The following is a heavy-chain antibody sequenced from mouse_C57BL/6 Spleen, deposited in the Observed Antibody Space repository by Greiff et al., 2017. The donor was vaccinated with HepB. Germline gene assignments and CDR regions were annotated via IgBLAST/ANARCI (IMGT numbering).Heavy chain of an antibody. V-gene: IGHV1-80*01. CDR3: ARVGYGNLYAMDY. CDR2: IYPGDGDT. D-gene: IGHD2-1*01. CDR1: GYAFSSYW. J-gene: IGHJ4*01. Sequence: VQLQQSGAELVKPGASVKISCKASGYAFSSYWMNWVKQRPGKGLEWIGQIYPGDGDTNYHGKFKGKATLTADKSSSTAYMQLSSLTSEDSAVYFCARVGYGNLYAMDYWGQGTSVTVSS.